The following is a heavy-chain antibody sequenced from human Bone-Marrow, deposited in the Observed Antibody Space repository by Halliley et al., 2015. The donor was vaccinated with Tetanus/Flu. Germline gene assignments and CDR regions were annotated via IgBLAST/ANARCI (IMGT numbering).Heavy chain of an antibody. CDR2: IYYSGTT. Sequence: TLSLTCSVSGGSINSHDVYWSWIRQHPGKGLEWLGFIYYSGTTYYNLSLKSRVVVSIDTSKNQFSLKVNSVTAADTAVYYCARDSGIGNPGYFALWGRGTLVTVSS. CDR3: ARDSGIGNPGYFAL. V-gene: IGHV4-31*03. CDR1: GGSINSHDVY. D-gene: IGHD3-10*01. J-gene: IGHJ2*01.